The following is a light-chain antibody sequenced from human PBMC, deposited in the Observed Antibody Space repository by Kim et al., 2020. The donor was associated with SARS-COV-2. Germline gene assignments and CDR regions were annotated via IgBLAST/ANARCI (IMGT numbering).Light chain of an antibody. CDR1: QSISIN. Sequence: EIVMTQSPATLSVSPGERATLSCRASQSISINLAWYQLKPGRAPRLLIYGASTRASGIPARFSGSGSGTEFTLIISSLQSEDFATYYCQQYYNWPYTFGQGTKLDI. J-gene: IGKJ2*01. CDR3: QQYYNWPYT. CDR2: GAS. V-gene: IGKV3-15*01.